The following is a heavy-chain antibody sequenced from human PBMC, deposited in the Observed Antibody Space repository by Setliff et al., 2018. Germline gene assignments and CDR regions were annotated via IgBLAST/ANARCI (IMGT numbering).Heavy chain of an antibody. CDR1: GYTFTNYA. J-gene: IGHJ3*02. D-gene: IGHD2-15*01. CDR3: VRGGRAMGYCSGGTCLENAFDI. Sequence: ASVKVSCKASGYTFTNYAISWVRQAPGQGLEWMGWMNPNSGNTGYAQKFQGRVTMTRNTSMSTAYMELSSLRSEDTAIYYCVRGGRAMGYCSGGTCLENAFDIWGQGTMVTVSS. CDR2: MNPNSGNT. V-gene: IGHV1-8*02.